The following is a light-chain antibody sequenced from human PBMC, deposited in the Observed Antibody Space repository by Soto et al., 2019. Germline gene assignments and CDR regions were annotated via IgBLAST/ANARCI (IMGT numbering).Light chain of an antibody. CDR1: SGSIASNY. Sequence: NFMLTQPHSVSASPGQTVTISCTGISGSIASNYVQWYQQRPGGAPTAVIFEDDLRPSGVPDRFSGSVDSSSNSASLTISGLKTEDEADHYCQSYDSNNHVIFGGGTKLTVL. V-gene: IGLV6-57*02. J-gene: IGLJ2*01. CDR3: QSYDSNNHVI. CDR2: EDD.